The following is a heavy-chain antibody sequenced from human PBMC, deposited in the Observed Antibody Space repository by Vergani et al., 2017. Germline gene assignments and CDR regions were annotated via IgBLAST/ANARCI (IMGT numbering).Heavy chain of an antibody. Sequence: EVQLLESGGGLVQPGGSLRLSCAASVFTFSSYAMSWVRQAPGKGLEWVSAISVSGASTYYAASVKGRFTLSRDQSKNTLYLQMNCLRAEDTAVYYGAKGPGVADCFDYWGQGTLVTVSS. CDR2: ISVSGAST. V-gene: IGHV3-23*01. CDR3: AKGPGVADCFDY. J-gene: IGHJ4*02. CDR1: VFTFSSYA. D-gene: IGHD3-10*01.